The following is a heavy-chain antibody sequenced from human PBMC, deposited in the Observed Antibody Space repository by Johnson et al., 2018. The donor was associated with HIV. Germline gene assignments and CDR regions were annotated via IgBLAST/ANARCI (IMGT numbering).Heavy chain of an antibody. CDR1: GFTFSSYA. CDR2: ISYDGSNK. V-gene: IGHV3-30*04. Sequence: VQLVESGGGLVQPGRSLRLSCAASGFTFSSYAMHWVRQAPGKGLEWVAVISYDGSNKYYTDSVKGRFTISRDNAKNTLYLQMNSLRAEDTAVYYCAREVDAFDMWGQGTLVTVSS. CDR3: AREVDAFDM. J-gene: IGHJ3*02.